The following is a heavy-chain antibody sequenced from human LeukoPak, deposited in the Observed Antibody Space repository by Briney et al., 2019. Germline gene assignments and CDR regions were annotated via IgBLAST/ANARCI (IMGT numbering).Heavy chain of an antibody. CDR2: TSYDGTNK. D-gene: IGHD4-17*01. J-gene: IGHJ4*01. V-gene: IGHV3-30*04. CDR3: AADYGDYVSPSD. Sequence: PGGSLRLSCAASGFNFRDSAMHWVRQPPGKGLEGVAVTSYDGTNKYYADSVKGRFTISRDNSKNTLYLQMNSLRLEDTGVYYCAADYGDYVSPSDWGHGTLVTVSS. CDR1: GFNFRDSA.